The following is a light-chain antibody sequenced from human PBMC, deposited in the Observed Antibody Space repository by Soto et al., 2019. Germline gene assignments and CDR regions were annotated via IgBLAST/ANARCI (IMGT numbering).Light chain of an antibody. CDR3: LQGLQSPPT. CDR2: LGS. J-gene: IGKJ5*01. CDR1: QSLLHSNGDNY. V-gene: IGKV2-28*01. Sequence: DIVMTQSPFFLPVTPGESASISCRSSQSLLHSNGDNYLDWYLQRPVQSPQRLIYLGSNRASGVPDRFSGSGSGTDFTLKISRVEAEDVGVYYCLQGLQSPPTFGQGTRLEMK.